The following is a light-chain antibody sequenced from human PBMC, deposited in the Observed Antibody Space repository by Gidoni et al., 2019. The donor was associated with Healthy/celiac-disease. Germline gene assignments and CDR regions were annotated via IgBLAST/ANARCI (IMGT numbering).Light chain of an antibody. V-gene: IGKV3-15*01. Sequence: EIVMTQAPATLSVSPGERATLSCRASQSVSSNLAWYQQKPGQAPRLLIYGASTRATGIPARFSGSGSGTEFTLTISSLQSEDFAVYYCQQYNNWPPVTFGPGTKVDIK. CDR2: GAS. CDR3: QQYNNWPPVT. CDR1: QSVSSN. J-gene: IGKJ3*01.